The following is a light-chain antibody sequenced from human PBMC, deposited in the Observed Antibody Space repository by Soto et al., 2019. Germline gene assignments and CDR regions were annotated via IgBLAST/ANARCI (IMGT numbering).Light chain of an antibody. CDR3: QQYGSSPPYT. J-gene: IGKJ2*01. Sequence: EIVLTQSPGTLSLSPGERATLSCRASQSVSSSLLAWYQQTPGQAPRLLIYGASSRATGIPARFSGSGSGTDFTLTISSLESEDFAVYYCQQYGSSPPYTFGQGTKLEIK. V-gene: IGKV3-20*01. CDR2: GAS. CDR1: QSVSSSL.